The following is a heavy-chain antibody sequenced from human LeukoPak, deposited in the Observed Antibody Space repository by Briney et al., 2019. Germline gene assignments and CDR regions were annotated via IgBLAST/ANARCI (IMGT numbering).Heavy chain of an antibody. CDR1: GFTVSSNY. D-gene: IGHD5-24*01. CDR2: IYGGGKT. Sequence: GGSLRLSCTVSGFTVSSNYMSWVRQAPGKGLERVSIIYGGGKTYYADSVKGRFSISRDNSKNTLYLQMNNLRAEDTVVYFCGRDAADVYNYGIQYWSQGTLVTVSS. J-gene: IGHJ4*02. V-gene: IGHV3-53*01. CDR3: GRDAADVYNYGIQY.